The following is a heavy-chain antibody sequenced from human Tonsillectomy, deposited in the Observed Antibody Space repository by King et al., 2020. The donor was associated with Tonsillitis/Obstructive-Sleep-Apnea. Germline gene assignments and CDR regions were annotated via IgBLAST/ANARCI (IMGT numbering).Heavy chain of an antibody. V-gene: IGHV3-30*14. J-gene: IGHJ4*02. Sequence: QLVQSGGGVGQPGRSLRLSCAASGFSFSDYTMHWVRQAPGKGLEWVAVISYDGSNKYYADSVKGRFTVSRDNSKNRLYLQMNSLRGDDTSVYYCARDPDSSEVPNYFDFWGQGTLVSVSS. CDR3: ARDPDSSEVPNYFDF. D-gene: IGHD1-1*01. CDR2: ISYDGSNK. CDR1: GFSFSDYT.